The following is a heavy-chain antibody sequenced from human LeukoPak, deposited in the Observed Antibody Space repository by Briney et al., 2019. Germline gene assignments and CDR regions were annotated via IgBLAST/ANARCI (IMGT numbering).Heavy chain of an antibody. J-gene: IGHJ5*02. Sequence: SETLSLTCTVSGGSINGTTYYWAWFRQPPGKGLEWIGSLYSDGRTFYGPSLKSRITISGDTSKNHFSLKLTVTAADTAVYYCTRRSGDWAVNWFDPWGQGTLVTVSS. V-gene: IGHV4-39*02. CDR1: GGSINGTTYY. CDR3: TRRSGDWAVNWFDP. D-gene: IGHD2-21*02. CDR2: LYSDGRT.